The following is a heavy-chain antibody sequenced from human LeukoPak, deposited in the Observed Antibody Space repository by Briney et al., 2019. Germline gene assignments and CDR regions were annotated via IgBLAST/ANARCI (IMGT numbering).Heavy chain of an antibody. V-gene: IGHV7-4-1*02. CDR3: ARDRIGSTRIWFDP. CDR2: INTNTGNP. D-gene: IGHD2-2*01. J-gene: IGHJ5*02. CDR1: GYTFTSYA. Sequence: ASVKVSCKASGYTFTSYAMNWVRQAPGQGLEWMGWINTNTGNPTYAQGFTGRFVFSLDTSVSTAYLQISSLKAEDTAVYYCARDRIGSTRIWFDPWGQGTLVTVSS.